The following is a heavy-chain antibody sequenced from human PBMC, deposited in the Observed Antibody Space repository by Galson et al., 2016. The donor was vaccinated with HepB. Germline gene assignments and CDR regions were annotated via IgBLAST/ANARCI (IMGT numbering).Heavy chain of an antibody. D-gene: IGHD6-25*01. CDR2: TSYDGANK. J-gene: IGHJ4*02. V-gene: IGHV3-30*04. CDR1: GFTLSNYA. Sequence: SLRLSCAVSGFTLSNYAMNWVRQAPGTGLEWVSGTSYDGANKYYADSVKGRATISRDDSKNTVYLQMDSLRGEDTAVYYCARVVAAGARPPGAFQYWGQGILVTVAS. CDR3: ARVVAAGARPPGAFQY.